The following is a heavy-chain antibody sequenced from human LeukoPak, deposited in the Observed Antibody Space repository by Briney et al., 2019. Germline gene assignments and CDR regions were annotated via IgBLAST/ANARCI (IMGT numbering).Heavy chain of an antibody. Sequence: GGSLRLSCAASGFSFSKAWMSWVRQAPGKGLEWVGSIKSKTDGETIQYAAPVEGRFTISRDDSKNTLDLQMNSLKTEDTAVYYCTTDSRTAAPPHFDYWGQGSLVTVSS. CDR1: GFSFSKAW. CDR2: IKSKTDGETI. D-gene: IGHD6-13*01. CDR3: TTDSRTAAPPHFDY. J-gene: IGHJ4*02. V-gene: IGHV3-15*01.